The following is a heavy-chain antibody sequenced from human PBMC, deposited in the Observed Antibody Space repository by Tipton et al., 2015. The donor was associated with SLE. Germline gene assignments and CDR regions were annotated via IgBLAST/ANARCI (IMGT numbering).Heavy chain of an antibody. CDR2: IYSGGST. Sequence: SLRLSCAASGFTVSSNYMSWVRQAPGKGLEWVSVIYSGGSTYYADSVKGRFTISRDNSKNTLYLQMNSLRAEDTAVYYCARGAYQYYYDSSGYFLGYWGQGTLVTVSS. V-gene: IGHV3-66*02. CDR3: ARGAYQYYYDSSGYFLGY. CDR1: GFTVSSNY. D-gene: IGHD3-22*01. J-gene: IGHJ4*02.